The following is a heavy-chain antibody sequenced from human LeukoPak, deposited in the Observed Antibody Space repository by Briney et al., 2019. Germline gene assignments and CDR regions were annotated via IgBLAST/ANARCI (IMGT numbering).Heavy chain of an antibody. CDR1: GFTFTNFA. J-gene: IGHJ3*02. CDR2: ISGSGGNT. V-gene: IGHV3-23*01. Sequence: GGSLRLSCAASGFTFTNFATSWVRQAPGKGLEWVSGISGSGGNTYFADSVKGQFTISRDNSRNTLYLQMNNLRAEDTAVYYCATHRNREPWELLFAFDIWGQGTMVTVSS. CDR3: ATHRNREPWELLFAFDI. D-gene: IGHD1-26*01.